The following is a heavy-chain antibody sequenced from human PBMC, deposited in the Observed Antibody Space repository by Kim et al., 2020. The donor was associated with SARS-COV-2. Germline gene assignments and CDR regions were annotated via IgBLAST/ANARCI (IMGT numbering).Heavy chain of an antibody. CDR2: INPSGGST. CDR1: GYTFTSYY. V-gene: IGHV1-46*01. CDR3: ARGGGYYDFWSGYYPNNWFDP. D-gene: IGHD3-3*01. Sequence: ASVQVSCKASGYTFTSYYMHWVRQAPGQGLEWMGIINPSGGSTSYAQKFQGRVTMTRDTSTSTVYMELSSLRSEDTAVYYCARGGGYYDFWSGYYPNNWFDPWGQGTLVTVSS. J-gene: IGHJ5*02.